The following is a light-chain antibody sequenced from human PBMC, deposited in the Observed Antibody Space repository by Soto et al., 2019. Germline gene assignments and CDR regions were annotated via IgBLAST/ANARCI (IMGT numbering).Light chain of an antibody. CDR2: AAS. CDR1: QSIGSDY. J-gene: IGKJ4*01. V-gene: IGKV3-20*01. CDR3: QQYGHSPRT. Sequence: EIVLTQSQDTLSLSPGERATLSCRASQSIGSDYLAWYQQKPGQAPRLLIYAASSTATGIPDRFKGSGSGTEFSLTISRLEPQDCAVYYCQQYGHSPRTVGSGPKV.